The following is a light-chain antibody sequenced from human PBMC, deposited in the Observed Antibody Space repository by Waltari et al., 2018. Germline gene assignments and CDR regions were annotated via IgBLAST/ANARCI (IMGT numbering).Light chain of an antibody. CDR3: CSYAGGDAWV. CDR1: RRAVGTYAL. J-gene: IGLJ3*02. CDR2: EVN. V-gene: IGLV2-23*02. Sequence: QSALTQTAPVSGSPGQSITIPCTGTRRAVGTYALFPWYQQSPGKAPKPIIFEVNKWPSGISHHFSGSKSGDTASLTISGLQADDEATYYCCSYAGGDAWVFGGGTQVTVL.